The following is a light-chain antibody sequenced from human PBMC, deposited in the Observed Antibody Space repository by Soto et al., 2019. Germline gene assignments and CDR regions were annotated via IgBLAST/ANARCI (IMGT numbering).Light chain of an antibody. Sequence: EIVLTQSPGTLSLSPGERATLSCGASQTVTSNYLAWYQQKPGQAPRLLIFGASIRVTGIPARFSGSGSGTDFSLTISSLEPEDFAVYYCQQRSDWPRTFGQGTKVDIK. J-gene: IGKJ1*01. CDR3: QQRSDWPRT. CDR1: QTVTSNY. CDR2: GAS. V-gene: IGKV3D-20*02.